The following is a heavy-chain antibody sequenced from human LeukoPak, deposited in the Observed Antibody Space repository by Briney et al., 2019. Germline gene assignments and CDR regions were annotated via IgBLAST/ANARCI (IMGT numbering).Heavy chain of an antibody. V-gene: IGHV3-48*03. Sequence: QSGGSLRLSCAASGFTFSSYEMTWVRQAPGKGLEWVSYISSSGSTIYYADSMKGRFTISRDNAKNSVHLQMTSLRGEDTAVYYCARDRSTGLKYWGQGTLVTVS. J-gene: IGHJ4*02. CDR3: ARDRSTGLKY. CDR1: GFTFSSYE. D-gene: IGHD3/OR15-3a*01. CDR2: ISSSGSTI.